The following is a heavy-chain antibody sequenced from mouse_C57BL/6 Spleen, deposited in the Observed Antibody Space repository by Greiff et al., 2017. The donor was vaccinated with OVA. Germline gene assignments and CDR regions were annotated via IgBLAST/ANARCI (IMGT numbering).Heavy chain of an antibody. V-gene: IGHV1-53*01. J-gene: IGHJ3*01. CDR3: ARGLGLRDFAY. CDR2: INPGSGGT. D-gene: IGHD4-1*01. Sequence: QVQLQQPGTELVKPGASVKLSCKASGYTFTSYWMHWVKQRPGQGLEWIGNINPGSGGTNYNEKFKGKATLTADKSSSTAYMQLSSLTSEDSAVYFCARGLGLRDFAYWGQGTLVTVSA. CDR1: GYTFTSYW.